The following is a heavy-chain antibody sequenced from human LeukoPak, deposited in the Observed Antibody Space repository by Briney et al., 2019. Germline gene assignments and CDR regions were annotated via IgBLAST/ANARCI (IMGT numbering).Heavy chain of an antibody. V-gene: IGHV3-15*01. CDR1: GFTFSDAW. Sequence: GRSLRLSCAASGFTFSDAWMSWVRQAPGKGLEWVGRIRSTTNGGTRDYAAPVKGRFTISRDDSQNTLYLQMNSLQSEDTAVYYCTTEYSGSRYGYWGQGTLVTVSS. J-gene: IGHJ4*02. CDR2: IRSTTNGGTR. CDR3: TTEYSGSRYGY. D-gene: IGHD6-13*01.